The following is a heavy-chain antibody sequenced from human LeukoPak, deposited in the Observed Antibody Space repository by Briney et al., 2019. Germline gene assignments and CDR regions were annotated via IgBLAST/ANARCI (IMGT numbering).Heavy chain of an antibody. CDR1: GFTVSSNY. V-gene: IGHV3-53*04. D-gene: IGHD3-22*01. CDR3: ATYYDSSGYYHY. CDR2: IYSGGGT. J-gene: IGHJ4*02. Sequence: GGSLRLSCAASGFTVSSNYMSWVRQAPGKGLEWVSVIYSGGGTFYSDSVKGRFTISRHNSKNTLYLQMNSLRAEDTAVYYCATYYDSSGYYHYWGQGTLVTVSS.